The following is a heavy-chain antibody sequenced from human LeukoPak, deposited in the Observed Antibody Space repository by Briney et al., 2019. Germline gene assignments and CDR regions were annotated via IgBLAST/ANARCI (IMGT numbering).Heavy chain of an antibody. CDR1: GFTFSSYT. J-gene: IGHJ6*03. Sequence: PGGSLRLSCAASGFTFSSYTMSWVRQAPGKGLEWVAVTSYDGSNKYYADSVKGRFTISRGKSKNTLYLQMNSLRAEDTALYYCARDQITTVRGVIARSTDYYDYYYMDVWGKGTTVTVSS. CDR3: ARDQITTVRGVIARSTDYYDYYYMDV. CDR2: TSYDGSNK. D-gene: IGHD3-10*01. V-gene: IGHV3-30*04.